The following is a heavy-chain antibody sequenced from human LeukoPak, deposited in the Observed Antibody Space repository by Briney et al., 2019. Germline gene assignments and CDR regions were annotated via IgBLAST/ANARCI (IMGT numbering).Heavy chain of an antibody. CDR1: GYTFTDYY. V-gene: IGHV1-2*02. CDR2: INPNDGDT. CDR3: ARANFLYCSSTTCLFDY. Sequence: ASVKVSCTASGYTFTDYYMHWVRQAPGQGFEWMGWINPNDGDTDYAQKFQGRVTMTRDTSISTAHMEVSRLRSDDTAVYYCARANFLYCSSTTCLFDYWGQGTLVTVSS. D-gene: IGHD2-2*01. J-gene: IGHJ4*02.